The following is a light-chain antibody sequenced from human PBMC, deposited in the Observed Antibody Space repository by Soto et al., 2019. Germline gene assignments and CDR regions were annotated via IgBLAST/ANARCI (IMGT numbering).Light chain of an antibody. Sequence: DIQMTQSPSTLSAFVGDSFSITCRASQTISNFLAWYQQKPGKAPKLLIYTASSLESGVPSRFSGSGSGTEFTLTISSLQPDDFATYYCQQYSSAWTFGQGTKVDI. V-gene: IGKV1-5*03. CDR2: TAS. J-gene: IGKJ1*01. CDR1: QTISNF. CDR3: QQYSSAWT.